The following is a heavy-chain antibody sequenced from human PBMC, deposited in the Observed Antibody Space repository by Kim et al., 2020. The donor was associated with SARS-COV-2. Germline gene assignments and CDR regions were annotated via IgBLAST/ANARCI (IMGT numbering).Heavy chain of an antibody. CDR2: INWNGGST. Sequence: GGSLRLSCAASGFTFDDYGMSWVRQAPGKGLEWVSGINWNGGSTGYADSVKGRFTISRDNAKNSLYLQMNSLRAEDTALYHCARASQAEGYYDFWSGKKPHAFDIWGQGTMVTVSS. J-gene: IGHJ3*02. D-gene: IGHD3-3*01. CDR3: ARASQAEGYYDFWSGKKPHAFDI. V-gene: IGHV3-20*01. CDR1: GFTFDDYG.